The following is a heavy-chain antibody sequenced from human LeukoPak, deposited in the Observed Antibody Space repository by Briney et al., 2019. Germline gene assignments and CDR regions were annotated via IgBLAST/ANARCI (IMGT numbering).Heavy chain of an antibody. J-gene: IGHJ4*02. V-gene: IGHV3-23*01. Sequence: PGGTLRLSCVASGFPSSSHGMNWVRQAPGKGLEWVSGIIPSGHTTYYADSVRGRFTISRDNSRNTVYLQMSSLRAEDTAVYYCAKDDRWLQFCCWGQGTLVTVSA. CDR3: AKDDRWLQFCC. CDR1: GFPSSSHG. CDR2: IIPSGHTT. D-gene: IGHD5-24*01.